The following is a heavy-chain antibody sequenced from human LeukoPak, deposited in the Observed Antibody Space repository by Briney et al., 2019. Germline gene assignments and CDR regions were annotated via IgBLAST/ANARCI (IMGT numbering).Heavy chain of an antibody. CDR1: RFTFSSYS. CDR3: ARDAATDDALDI. J-gene: IGHJ3*02. D-gene: IGHD1-1*01. V-gene: IGHV3-21*01. Sequence: GGSLRLSCAASRFTFSSYSMDWVRQAPGKGLEWVSSINGDSSYIYYADSVKGRFFISRDNAKNSLYLHMNSLRAEDTAVYYCARDAATDDALDIWGLWTMVTVSS. CDR2: INGDSSYI.